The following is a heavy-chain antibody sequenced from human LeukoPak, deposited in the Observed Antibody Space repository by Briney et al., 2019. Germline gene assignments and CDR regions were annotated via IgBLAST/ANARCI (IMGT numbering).Heavy chain of an antibody. V-gene: IGHV1-2*02. Sequence: ASVKASCKASGYTFTGYYMHWVRQAPGQGLEWMGWINPNSGGTNYAQKFQGRVTMTRDTSISTAYMGLSRLRSDDTAVYYCARDLFVAVAGTNYFDYWGQGTLVTVSS. CDR2: INPNSGGT. D-gene: IGHD6-19*01. CDR3: ARDLFVAVAGTNYFDY. CDR1: GYTFTGYY. J-gene: IGHJ4*02.